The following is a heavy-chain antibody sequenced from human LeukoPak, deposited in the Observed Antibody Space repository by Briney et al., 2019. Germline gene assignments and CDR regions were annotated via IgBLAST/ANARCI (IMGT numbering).Heavy chain of an antibody. J-gene: IGHJ6*02. Sequence: GGSLRLSCAASGFTFSSYWMHWVRQAPGKGLVWVSRTNSDGSSTSYADSVKGRFTISRDNAKNTLYLQMNSLRAEDTAVYYCAMPSSPVDYGMDVWGQGTTVTVSS. V-gene: IGHV3-74*01. CDR3: AMPSSPVDYGMDV. CDR1: GFTFSSYW. CDR2: TNSDGSST.